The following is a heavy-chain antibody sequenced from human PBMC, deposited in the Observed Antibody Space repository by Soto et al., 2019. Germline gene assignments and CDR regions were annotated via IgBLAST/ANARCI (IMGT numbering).Heavy chain of an antibody. J-gene: IGHJ3*02. D-gene: IGHD4-17*01. V-gene: IGHV3-23*01. CDR1: GFTFSSYA. CDR2: ISGSGGST. CDR3: AKFSMTTVTRHDFDI. Sequence: PGGSLRLSCAASGFTFSSYAMSWVRQAPGKGLEWVSAISGSGGSTYYADSVKGRLTISRDNSKSTLYLQMNSLRAEDTAVYYCAKFSMTTVTRHDFDIWGQGTMVTVSS.